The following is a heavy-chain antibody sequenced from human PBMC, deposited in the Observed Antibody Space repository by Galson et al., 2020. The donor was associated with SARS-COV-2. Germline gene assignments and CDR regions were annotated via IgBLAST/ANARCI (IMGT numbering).Heavy chain of an antibody. CDR2: FDPEYDET. D-gene: IGHD3-9*01. CDR3: APVVILTGIDY. J-gene: IGHJ4*02. Sequence: GESLKISCKVSGYSLTGLSMHWVRQAPGKGLEWMGAFDPEYDETVYAQKFEGRVIMTQDTSTDTAYMELSSLRSEDTARYYCAPVVILTGIDYWGQGTLVSVSS. V-gene: IGHV1-24*01. CDR1: GYSLTGLS.